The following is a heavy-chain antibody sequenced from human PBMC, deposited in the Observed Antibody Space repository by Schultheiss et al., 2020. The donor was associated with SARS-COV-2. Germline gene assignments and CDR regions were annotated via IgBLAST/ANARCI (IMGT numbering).Heavy chain of an antibody. CDR3: ARARMIVVVITAFDY. J-gene: IGHJ4*02. CDR1: GGSISSSSYY. V-gene: IGHV4-61*02. D-gene: IGHD3-22*01. CDR2: IYTSGST. Sequence: SQTLSLTCTVSGGSISSSSYYWSWIRQPAGKGLEWIGRIYTSGSTNYNPSLKSRVTMSVDTSKNQFSLKLSSVTAADTAVYYCARARMIVVVITAFDYWGQGTLVTVSS.